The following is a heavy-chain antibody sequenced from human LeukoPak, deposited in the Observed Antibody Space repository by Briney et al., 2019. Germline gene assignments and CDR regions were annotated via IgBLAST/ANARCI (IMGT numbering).Heavy chain of an antibody. V-gene: IGHV3-33*07. D-gene: IGHD1-26*01. CDR2: TWYDGSYK. J-gene: IGHJ3*02. CDR3: ARQFDGSHPNAFDI. CDR1: GFTFGKYW. Sequence: GGSLRLSCVASGFTFGKYWMSWVRQAPGKRLEWVAVTWYDGSYKYYGDSVKGRFTISRDNSKNTLYLQMASLRVEDTAVYYCARQFDGSHPNAFDIWGQGTMVTVSS.